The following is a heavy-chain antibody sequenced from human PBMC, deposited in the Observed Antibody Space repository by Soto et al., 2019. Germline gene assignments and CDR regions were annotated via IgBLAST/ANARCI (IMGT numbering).Heavy chain of an antibody. Sequence: QVMLVQSGAEVREPGASVKVSCKASGYSFTNIDVSWVRLATGQGLEWMGWMNPGSGDTGYAQKFQGRVTMTRDISTATAYMELSSLRSDDTAIYYCARMASFGSLNWFDPWGQGTLVTVSS. V-gene: IGHV1-8*01. J-gene: IGHJ5*02. D-gene: IGHD3-10*01. CDR1: GYSFTNID. CDR2: MNPGSGDT. CDR3: ARMASFGSLNWFDP.